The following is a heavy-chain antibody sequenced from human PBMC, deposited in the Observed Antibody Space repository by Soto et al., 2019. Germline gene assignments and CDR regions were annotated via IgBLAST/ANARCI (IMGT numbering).Heavy chain of an antibody. D-gene: IGHD3-22*01. CDR1: DVQFSNAW. Sequence: GGPLTLSCAACDVQFSNAWMNWDSQAPGKGLEWVGRIKSKTDGGTTDYAAPVKGRFTISRDDSKNTLYLQMNSLKTEDTAVYYCTTDPVTMIVVVPSSGWGQGTLVTVSS. CDR3: TTDPVTMIVVVPSSG. V-gene: IGHV3-15*07. J-gene: IGHJ4*02. CDR2: IKSKTDGGTT.